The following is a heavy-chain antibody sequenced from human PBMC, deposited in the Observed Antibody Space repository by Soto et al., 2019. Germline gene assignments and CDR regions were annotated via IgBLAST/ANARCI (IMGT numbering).Heavy chain of an antibody. CDR1: GGSISSGGYS. D-gene: IGHD4-4*01. J-gene: IGHJ2*01. CDR2: IYYSGSP. V-gene: IGHV4-30-2*02. CDR3: AGGGDDYNGWYFDL. Sequence: PSETLSLTCAVSGGSISSGGYSWSWIRQPPGKGLEWIGYIYYSGSPNYSPSLESRVTISEDTSKNQFSLKLSSVTAADTAIYYCAGGGDDYNGWYFDLWGRGTLVTVSS.